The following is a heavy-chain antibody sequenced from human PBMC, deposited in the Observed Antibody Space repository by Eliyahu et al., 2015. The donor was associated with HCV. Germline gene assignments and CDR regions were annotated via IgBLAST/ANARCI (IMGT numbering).Heavy chain of an antibody. D-gene: IGHD3-9*01. Sequence: QVQLQASGPGLVKXSQTLSLTCTVSGGSISSGAYYLTXXRQPPGKGLEWIGYVYYSGSTYYNPSLKSRVTISVDTSKNQFSLKLYSVTAADTAVYYCARDHSDYDILTGYYRGDGFDIWGQGAMVTVSS. CDR2: VYYSGST. CDR1: GGSISSGAYY. CDR3: ARDHSDYDILTGYYRGDGFDI. V-gene: IGHV4-31*03. J-gene: IGHJ3*02.